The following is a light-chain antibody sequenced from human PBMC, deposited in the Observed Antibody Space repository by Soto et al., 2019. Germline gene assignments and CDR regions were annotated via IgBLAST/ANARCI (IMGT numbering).Light chain of an antibody. Sequence: EIVMTQSPLSLTVTPGEPASISCKSSQSLQHNNGNTLLDWYMQKPGQSPQLLIYLASRRAPGAPDRVSGSGSGTDLTLRISTVEADDAAIYYCMQALQTPRTFGQGTKLEL. CDR3: MQALQTPRT. CDR2: LAS. J-gene: IGKJ1*01. CDR1: QSLQHNNGNTL. V-gene: IGKV2-28*01.